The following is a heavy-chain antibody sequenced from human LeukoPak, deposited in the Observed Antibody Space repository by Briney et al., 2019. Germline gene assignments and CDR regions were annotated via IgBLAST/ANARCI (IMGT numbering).Heavy chain of an antibody. D-gene: IGHD3-22*01. CDR3: ASPPADYYDSRDYFDY. CDR1: GGTFSSYV. Sequence: ASVKVSCKASGGTFSSYVISWVRQAPGQGLEWMGRVIPILGIANHAQKFQGRVTITADKSTSTAYMELSSLRSEDTAVYYCASPPADYYDSRDYFDYWGQGTLVTVSS. J-gene: IGHJ4*02. CDR2: VIPILGIA. V-gene: IGHV1-69*04.